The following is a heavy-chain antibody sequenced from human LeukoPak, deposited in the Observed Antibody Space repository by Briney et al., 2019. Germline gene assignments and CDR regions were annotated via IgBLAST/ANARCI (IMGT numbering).Heavy chain of an antibody. J-gene: IGHJ3*02. CDR3: AKIGYYSSASCLGDTFEI. CDR2: IRYDGSNK. Sequence: GGSLRLSCAASGFIFSNYGMHWARQAPGKGLEWVAFIRYDGSNKYYVDSVKGRFIISRDNSKNTLYLQMNSLRPDDTAVYYCAKIGYYSSASCLGDTFEIWGRGTMVTVSS. CDR1: GFIFSNYG. V-gene: IGHV3-30*02. D-gene: IGHD2-2*01.